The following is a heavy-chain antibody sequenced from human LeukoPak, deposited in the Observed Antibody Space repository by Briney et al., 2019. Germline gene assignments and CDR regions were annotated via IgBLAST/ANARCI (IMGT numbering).Heavy chain of an antibody. CDR3: AKGGSGWSYLDY. V-gene: IGHV3-23*01. CDR1: GFTFSSYA. J-gene: IGHJ4*02. D-gene: IGHD6-19*01. Sequence: GGSLRLSCAASGFTFSSYAMNWVRQAPGKGLEWVLGISGVDGNTYYADSVKGRFTISSDSSKNTLHLQMNSLRAEDTAVYYCAKGGSGWSYLDYWGQGALVTVSS. CDR2: ISGVDGNT.